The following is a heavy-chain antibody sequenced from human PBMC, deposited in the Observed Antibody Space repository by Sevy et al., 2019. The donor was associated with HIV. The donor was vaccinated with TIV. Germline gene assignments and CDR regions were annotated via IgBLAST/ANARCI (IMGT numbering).Heavy chain of an antibody. CDR2: IKQDESEK. J-gene: IGHJ4*02. CDR3: ARGNSGSFDY. V-gene: IGHV3-7*04. Sequence: GGFLRLSCAASGFSFSSYWMHWVRQAPGKGLEWLANIKQDESEKYYVASVKGRFTISRDNAKNSVYLQMNSLRADDTAIFYCARGNSGSFDYWGQGTLVTVSS. D-gene: IGHD3-22*01. CDR1: GFSFSSYW.